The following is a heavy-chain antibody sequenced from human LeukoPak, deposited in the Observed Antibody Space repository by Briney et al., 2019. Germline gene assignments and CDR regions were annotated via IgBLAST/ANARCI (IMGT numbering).Heavy chain of an antibody. Sequence: KPSETLSLTCAVYGGSFSGYYWSWIRQSPGKGLEWIGEIILGGSTNYNPSLKSRVTISVDTSKNQFSLKPSSVTAADTAVYYCARRRQYDSSLFWNFDLWGRGTLVTVTS. D-gene: IGHD6-6*01. CDR2: IILGGST. V-gene: IGHV4-34*12. J-gene: IGHJ2*01. CDR3: ARRRQYDSSLFWNFDL. CDR1: GGSFSGYY.